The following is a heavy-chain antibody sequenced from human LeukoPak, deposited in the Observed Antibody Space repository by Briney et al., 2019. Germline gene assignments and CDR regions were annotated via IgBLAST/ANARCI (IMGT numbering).Heavy chain of an antibody. J-gene: IGHJ4*02. CDR1: SGSISSGGYS. CDR2: IYHSGST. D-gene: IGHD1-26*01. V-gene: IGHV4-30-2*01. CDR3: ARELGNY. Sequence: PSETLSLTCAVSSGSISSGGYSWSWIRQPPGKGLEWIGYIYHSGSTYYNPSLKSRVTISVDRSKNQFSLKLSSVTAAYTAVYYCARELGNYWGQGTLVTVSS.